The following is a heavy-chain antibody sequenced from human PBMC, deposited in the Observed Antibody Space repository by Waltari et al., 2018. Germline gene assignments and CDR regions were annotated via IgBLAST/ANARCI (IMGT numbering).Heavy chain of an antibody. CDR1: GFTFRNYE. D-gene: IGHD3-22*01. CDR2: ISSDGGAI. CDR3: ARATYYYSGGYWDY. J-gene: IGHJ4*02. V-gene: IGHV3-48*03. Sequence: EVQLVESGGGLVQPGGSLRLSCVASGFTFRNYEGNWVRQAPWKGLEWVSYISSDGGAIYYADSVKGRFTISRDNAKSSLYLHMSSLRAEDTAVYYCARATYYYSGGYWDYWGQGTLVTVSS.